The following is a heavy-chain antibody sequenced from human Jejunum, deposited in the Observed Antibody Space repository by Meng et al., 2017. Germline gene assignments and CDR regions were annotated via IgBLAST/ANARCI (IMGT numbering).Heavy chain of an antibody. CDR2: IYSSGTT. CDR3: ARHLWDRIRSTWYDAFDI. CDR1: GGSIGSYY. D-gene: IGHD6-13*01. Sequence: SETLSLTCTVSGGSIGSYYWSWIRHSAGEGLEWIGRIYSSGTTKINPSHTSRVTMSVDTSRKQFTLRMSSVTAADTAVYYCARHLWDRIRSTWYDAFDIWGQGTPVTVSS. J-gene: IGHJ3*02. V-gene: IGHV4-4*07.